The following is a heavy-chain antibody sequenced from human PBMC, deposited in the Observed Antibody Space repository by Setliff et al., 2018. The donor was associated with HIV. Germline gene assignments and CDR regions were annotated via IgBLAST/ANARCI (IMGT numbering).Heavy chain of an antibody. D-gene: IGHD5-18*01. CDR1: SGSISSGTYY. CDR3: AREGKTALVTKYFDY. CDR2: IDSSGSA. Sequence: KPSETLSLTCTVSSGSISSGTYYWSWIRQYPGKGLEWIGYIDSSGSAFYNPSLKSRITISRDTSKNQFSLKMNSVTAADTAVYYCAREGKTALVTKYFDYWGHGKLVTVSS. V-gene: IGHV4-31*03. J-gene: IGHJ4*01.